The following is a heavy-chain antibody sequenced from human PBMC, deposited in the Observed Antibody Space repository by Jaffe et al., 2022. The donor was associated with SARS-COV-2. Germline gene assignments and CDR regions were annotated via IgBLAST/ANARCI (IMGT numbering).Heavy chain of an antibody. V-gene: IGHV2-5*02. CDR3: AHRRPVVGIGSAPVHYFDY. D-gene: IGHD2-15*01. Sequence: QITLKESGPTLVKPTQTLTLTCTFSGFSLTTSGVGVGWVRQPPGKALEWLALIYWDDDKRYSPSLRSRLTITKDTSKNQVVLTMANMDTVDTATYYCAHRRPVVGIGSAPVHYFDYWGQGTLVTVSS. CDR1: GFSLTTSGVG. J-gene: IGHJ4*02. CDR2: IYWDDDK.